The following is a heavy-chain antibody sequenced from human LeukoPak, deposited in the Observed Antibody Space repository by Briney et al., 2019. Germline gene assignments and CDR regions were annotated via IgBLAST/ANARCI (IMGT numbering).Heavy chain of an antibody. CDR3: AKLGNDAFDI. D-gene: IGHD7-27*01. CDR2: IYYSGST. Sequence: SETLSLTCTVSGGSISSYYWSWIWQPPGKGLEWIGYIYYSGSTNYNPSLKSRVTISVDTSKNQFSLKLSSVTAADAAVYYCAKLGNDAFDIWGQGTMVTVSS. J-gene: IGHJ3*02. CDR1: GGSISSYY. V-gene: IGHV4-59*01.